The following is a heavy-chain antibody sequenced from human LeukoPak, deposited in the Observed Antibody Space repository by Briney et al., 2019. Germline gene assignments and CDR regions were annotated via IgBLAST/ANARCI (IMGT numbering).Heavy chain of an antibody. D-gene: IGHD6-13*01. CDR2: IKQDGSEK. V-gene: IGHV3-7*03. CDR1: GFTFSIYW. J-gene: IGHJ3*02. CDR3: ARGGIPGMAAASDAFDI. Sequence: GGSLRLSCAASGFTFSIYWMSWVRQAPGKGLEWVANIKQDGSEKYCVDSVKGRFTISRDNAKNSLFLQMNSLRAEDTAVYYCARGGIPGMAAASDAFDIWGQGTMVTVSS.